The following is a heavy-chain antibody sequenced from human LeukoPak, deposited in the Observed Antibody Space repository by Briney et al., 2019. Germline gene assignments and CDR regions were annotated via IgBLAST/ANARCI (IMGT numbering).Heavy chain of an antibody. CDR3: AREGYSSSWYEEWY. Sequence: ASVKVSCKASGYTFTKYGISWVRQAPGQGLEWMGWISAYNGNTNYAQKLQGRVTMTTDTSTSTAYMELRSLRSDDTAVYYCAREGYSSSWYEEWYWGQGTLVTVSS. V-gene: IGHV1-18*01. J-gene: IGHJ4*02. CDR1: GYTFTKYG. CDR2: ISAYNGNT. D-gene: IGHD6-13*01.